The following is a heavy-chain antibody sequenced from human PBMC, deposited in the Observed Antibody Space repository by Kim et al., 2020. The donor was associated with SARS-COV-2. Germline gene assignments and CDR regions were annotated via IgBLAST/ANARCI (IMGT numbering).Heavy chain of an antibody. CDR3: ARGGAGFYYDRRDYYFDY. J-gene: IGHJ4*02. D-gene: IGHD3-22*01. CDR1: GDSISSYF. V-gene: IGHV4-59*01. CDR2: IYYTGGS. Sequence: SETLSLTCTVSGDSISSYFWNWIRQPPGKGLEWIGYIYYTGGSNYNPSLKSRVTISVDTSKNQFSLKLSSVTAADTAVYYCARGGAGFYYDRRDYYFDYWGQGTLVTVSS.